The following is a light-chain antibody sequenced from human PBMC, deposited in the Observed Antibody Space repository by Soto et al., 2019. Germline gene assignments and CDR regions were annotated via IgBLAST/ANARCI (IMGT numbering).Light chain of an antibody. CDR3: SSFGGGNKVL. Sequence: QSALTQPPSESRSPGQSVTISCTGTSSDVGGYNFVSWYQQHPGKVPKTVIYEVTKRPSGVPDRFSGSKSGNTASLTVSGLQAEDESDYYCSSFGGGNKVLFGGGTKVTIL. CDR2: EVT. J-gene: IGLJ3*02. V-gene: IGLV2-8*02. CDR1: SSDVGGYNF.